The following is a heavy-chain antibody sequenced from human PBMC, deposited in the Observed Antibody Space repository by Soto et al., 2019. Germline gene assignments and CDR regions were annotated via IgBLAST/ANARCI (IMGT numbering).Heavy chain of an antibody. CDR3: TTDYVTNELDY. CDR1: GFTFSNVW. V-gene: IGHV3-15*07. Sequence: EVQLVESGGGLVKPGGSLRLSCAASGFTFSNVWMNWVRQAPGKGLEWVGRVKSEAFGGTIDYAAPVKGRFTISRDDSKTTVYLQMNSLRTDDTAFYYCTTDYVTNELDYWGQGTLVTVSS. J-gene: IGHJ4*02. D-gene: IGHD3-16*01. CDR2: VKSEAFGGTI.